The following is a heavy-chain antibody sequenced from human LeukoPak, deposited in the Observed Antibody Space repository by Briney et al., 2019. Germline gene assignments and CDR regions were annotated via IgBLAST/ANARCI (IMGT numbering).Heavy chain of an antibody. CDR1: GFTFRSYG. Sequence: GGSLRLSCAASGFTFRSYGMSWVRQAPGKGLQWVSTMSATGSDIHHADSVKGRFTISRDNSKNTLYLQMNSLRAEDTAVYYCAKDRGLHYEPEAFDIWGQGTMVTVSS. J-gene: IGHJ3*02. V-gene: IGHV3-23*01. CDR3: AKDRGLHYEPEAFDI. CDR2: MSATGSDI. D-gene: IGHD3-22*01.